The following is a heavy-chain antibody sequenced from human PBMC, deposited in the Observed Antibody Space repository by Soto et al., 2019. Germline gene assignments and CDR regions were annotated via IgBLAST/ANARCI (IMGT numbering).Heavy chain of an antibody. V-gene: IGHV4-59*08. CDR2: IYYSGST. Sequence: SETLSLTCTVSGGSISSYYWSWIRQPPGKGLEWIGYIYYSGSTNYNPSLKSRVTISVDTSKNQFSLKLGSVTAADTAVYYCARQYGGPKNTINWFDPWGQGTQVTVSS. CDR3: ARQYGGPKNTINWFDP. D-gene: IGHD4-17*01. CDR1: GGSISSYY. J-gene: IGHJ5*02.